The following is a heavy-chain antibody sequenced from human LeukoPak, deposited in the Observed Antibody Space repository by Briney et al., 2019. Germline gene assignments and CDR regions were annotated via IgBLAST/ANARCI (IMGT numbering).Heavy chain of an antibody. D-gene: IGHD6-13*01. J-gene: IGHJ5*02. CDR3: ARRRAEGGSNGHYNWFDP. CDR2: IYYSGST. Sequence: SETLSLTCTVSGGSISSYYWVWMRQPPGKGLEWIGSIYYSGSTYYNPSLKSRVTISVDTSKNQFSLKLSSVTAADTAVYYCARRRAEGGSNGHYNWFDPWGQGILVTVSS. V-gene: IGHV4-39*01. CDR1: GGSISSYY.